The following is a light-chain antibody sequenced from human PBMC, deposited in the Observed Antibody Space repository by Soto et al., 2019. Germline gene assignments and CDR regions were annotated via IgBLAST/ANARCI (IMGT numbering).Light chain of an antibody. CDR1: HGVGTW. V-gene: IGKV1D-12*01. Sequence: DLQMTQSPSSVSASVGDRVTISCRASHGVGTWLAWYQQKPGKAPKLLISAASNLQSGVPSRFSGSGSGTDFTLTITSLQPEDFATYYCQQASGSPFTFGPGTKVDIK. J-gene: IGKJ3*01. CDR3: QQASGSPFT. CDR2: AAS.